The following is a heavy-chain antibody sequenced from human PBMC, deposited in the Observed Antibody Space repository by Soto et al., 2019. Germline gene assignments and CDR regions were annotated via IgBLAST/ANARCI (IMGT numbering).Heavy chain of an antibody. CDR2: IIPIFGTA. J-gene: IGHJ6*02. CDR3: ARAIVGASYYYYGMDV. D-gene: IGHD1-26*01. V-gene: IGHV1-69*13. Sequence: SVKVSCKASGGTFSSYAISWVRQAPGQGLEWMGGIIPIFGTANYAQKFQGRVTITADESTSTAYMELSSLRSEDTAVYYCARAIVGASYYYYGMDVWGQGTTVTVSS. CDR1: GGTFSSYA.